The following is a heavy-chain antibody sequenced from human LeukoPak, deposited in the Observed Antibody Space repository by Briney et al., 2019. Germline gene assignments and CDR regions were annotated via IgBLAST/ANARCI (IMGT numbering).Heavy chain of an antibody. CDR3: ARAPHYYYDSTTPVY. CDR2: ISSSGSTI. J-gene: IGHJ4*02. D-gene: IGHD3-22*01. CDR1: GFTFSSYE. Sequence: QSGGSLRLSCAASGFTFSSYEMNWVRQAPGKGLEWVSYISSSGSTIYYADSVKGRFTISRDNAKNSLYLQMNSLRAEDTAVYYCARAPHYYYDSTTPVYWGQGTLVTVSS. V-gene: IGHV3-48*03.